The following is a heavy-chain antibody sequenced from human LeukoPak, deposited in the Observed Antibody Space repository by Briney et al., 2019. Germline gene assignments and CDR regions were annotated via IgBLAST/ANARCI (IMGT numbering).Heavy chain of an antibody. J-gene: IGHJ4*02. CDR3: AKAPEARMDLIDY. CDR2: ITWNSGSI. D-gene: IGHD2-15*01. V-gene: IGHV3-9*01. Sequence: GGSLRLSCAASGFTFDDYAMHWVRQASGKGLEWVSGITWNSGSIGYADSVKGRFTISRDNAKNSLYLQMNSLRPEDTALYYCAKAPEARMDLIDYWGQGTLVTVSS. CDR1: GFTFDDYA.